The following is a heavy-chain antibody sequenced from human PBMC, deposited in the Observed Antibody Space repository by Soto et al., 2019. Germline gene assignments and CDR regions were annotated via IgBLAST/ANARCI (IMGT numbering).Heavy chain of an antibody. CDR2: INTNTGNP. CDR3: ARDPGRRYYDFWSGYYGNYYYYMDV. V-gene: IGHV7-4-1*01. J-gene: IGHJ6*03. CDR1: GYTFTSYA. Sequence: EASVKVSCKASGYTFTSYAMNWVRQAPGQGLEWMGWINTNTGNPTYAQGFTGRFVFSLDTSVSTAYLQICSLKAEDTAVYYCARDPGRRYYDFWSGYYGNYYYYMDVWGKGTTVTVSS. D-gene: IGHD3-3*01.